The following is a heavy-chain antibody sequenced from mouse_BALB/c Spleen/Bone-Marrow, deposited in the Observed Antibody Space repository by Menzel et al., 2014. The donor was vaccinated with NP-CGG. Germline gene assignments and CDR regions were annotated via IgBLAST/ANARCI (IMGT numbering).Heavy chain of an antibody. CDR1: GFSLTSYG. CDR2: IWAGGST. D-gene: IGHD4-1*01. V-gene: IGHV2-9*02. Sequence: QVQLQHSGPGLVTPSQSLSITCTVSGFSLTSYGVNWVRQPPGKGLEWLGVIWAGGSTNYNLALMSRLSISKDNSKSQVFLKMNSLQTDDTAMYYCARDPRTGTGAMDYWGQGTSVTVSS. CDR3: ARDPRTGTGAMDY. J-gene: IGHJ4*01.